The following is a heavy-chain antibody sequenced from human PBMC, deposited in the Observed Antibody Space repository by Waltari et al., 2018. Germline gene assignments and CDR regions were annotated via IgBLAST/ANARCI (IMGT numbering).Heavy chain of an antibody. J-gene: IGHJ6*01. CDR2: IRNKANHYVT. CDR1: GFTFSGSA. V-gene: IGHV3-73*01. CDR3: TRLNAYGMDV. D-gene: IGHD2-8*01. Sequence: EVQLVESGGGFVQPGGSLKLSCAASGFTFSGSAMHWVRQAVGKGLGWVGRIRNKANHYVTASAASVKGWFTISRDDSKNTAYLQMNSLKTQDSAVYYCTRLNAYGMDVWGQGTTVTVSS.